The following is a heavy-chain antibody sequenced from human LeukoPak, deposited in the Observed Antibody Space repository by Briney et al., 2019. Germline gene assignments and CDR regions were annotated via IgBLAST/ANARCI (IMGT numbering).Heavy chain of an antibody. V-gene: IGHV3-23*01. Sequence: GGSLRLSCTVSGFTVSSNSMSWVRQAPGKGLEWVSAISGSGGSTYYADSVKGRFTISRDNSKNTLYLQMNSLRAEDTAVYYCANGYCSSTSCYSFDYWGQGTLVTVSS. D-gene: IGHD2-2*01. CDR1: GFTVSSNS. J-gene: IGHJ4*02. CDR2: ISGSGGST. CDR3: ANGYCSSTSCYSFDY.